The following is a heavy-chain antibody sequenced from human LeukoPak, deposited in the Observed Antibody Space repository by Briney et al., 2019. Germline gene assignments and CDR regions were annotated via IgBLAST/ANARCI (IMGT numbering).Heavy chain of an antibody. CDR3: ARRSTSGSYYDD. CDR2: INSDGSTR. CDR1: GFTFSNYW. V-gene: IGHV3-74*03. D-gene: IGHD3-10*01. J-gene: IGHJ4*02. Sequence: PGGSLRLSCAASGFTFSNYWMHWVRQAPGKGLVWVSRINSDGSTRKYADSVKGRFTISRDNAKNTLYLQMNSLRAEDTAVYYCARRSTSGSYYDDWGQGIRVTVSS.